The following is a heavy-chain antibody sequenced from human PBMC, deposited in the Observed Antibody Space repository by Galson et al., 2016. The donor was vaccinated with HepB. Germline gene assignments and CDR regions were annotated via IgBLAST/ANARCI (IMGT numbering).Heavy chain of an antibody. CDR3: ARAQSNWNAH. J-gene: IGHJ1*01. CDR1: GYTFTDYY. V-gene: IGHV1-2*02. Sequence: SVKVSCKASGYTFTDYYMHWVRQAPGQGLEWMGWINPNPGRTKYAQKFQGRVTMTRDSSISTAYMELTRLTSDDTAIYYGARAQSNWNAHWGPGTLVTVSS. D-gene: IGHD1-1*01. CDR2: INPNPGRT.